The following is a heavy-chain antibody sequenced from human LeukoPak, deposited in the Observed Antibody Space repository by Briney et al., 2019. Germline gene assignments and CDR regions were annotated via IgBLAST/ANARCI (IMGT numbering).Heavy chain of an antibody. CDR2: IYYSGST. D-gene: IGHD4-17*01. CDR1: GGSISSSSYS. V-gene: IGHV4-39*01. CDR3: ARMGDYGWSVDY. Sequence: SETLSLTCTVSGGSISSSSYSWGWIRQPPGKGLEWIGSIYYSGSTYYNPSLKSRVTISVDTSKNQFSLKLSSVTAADTAVYYCARMGDYGWSVDYWGQGSLVTVSS. J-gene: IGHJ4*02.